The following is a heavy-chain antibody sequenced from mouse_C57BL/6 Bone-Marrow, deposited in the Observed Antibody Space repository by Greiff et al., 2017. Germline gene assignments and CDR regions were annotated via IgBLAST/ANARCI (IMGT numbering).Heavy chain of an antibody. Sequence: EVQLQQSGPELVKPGASVKIPCKASGYTFTDYNMDWVKQSHGKSLEWIGDSNPNNGGTIYNQKFKGKATLTVEKSSSTAYMELRSLTSEDTAVYYCARDYGSLYWYFDVWGTGTTVTVSS. CDR2: SNPNNGGT. D-gene: IGHD1-1*01. CDR1: GYTFTDYN. J-gene: IGHJ1*03. CDR3: ARDYGSLYWYFDV. V-gene: IGHV1-18*01.